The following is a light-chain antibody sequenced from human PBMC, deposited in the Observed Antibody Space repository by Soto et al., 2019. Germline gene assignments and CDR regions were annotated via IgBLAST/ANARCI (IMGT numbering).Light chain of an antibody. CDR2: GAS. CDR3: QQYGCSRWT. V-gene: IGKV3-20*01. Sequence: EIVLTQSPGPLSLSPGERATLSCRASQSVSSTYLAWYQQKPGQAPRLLIYGASNRATGNPDRFSGSGSRKDFTLTISRLEPEDFAMYYCQQYGCSRWTFGQGTRVDI. CDR1: QSVSSTY. J-gene: IGKJ1*01.